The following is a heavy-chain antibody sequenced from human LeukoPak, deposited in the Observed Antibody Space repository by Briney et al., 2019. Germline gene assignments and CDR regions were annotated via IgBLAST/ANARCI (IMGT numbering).Heavy chain of an antibody. V-gene: IGHV4-34*01. CDR1: GGSFSGYY. Sequence: PSETLSLTCAVYGGSFSGYYWSWIRQPPGKGLEWIGEINHSGSTNYNPSLKSRVTISVDTSKNQFSLKLSSVTAADTAVYYCARLGYCSSTSCFPLNYYYYYYMDVWGKGTTVTASS. D-gene: IGHD2-2*01. CDR3: ARLGYCSSTSCFPLNYYYYYYMDV. CDR2: INHSGST. J-gene: IGHJ6*03.